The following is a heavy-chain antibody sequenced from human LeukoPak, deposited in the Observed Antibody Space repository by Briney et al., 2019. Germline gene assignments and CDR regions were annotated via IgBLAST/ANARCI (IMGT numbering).Heavy chain of an antibody. V-gene: IGHV3-23*01. D-gene: IGHD3-22*01. CDR2: ISGSGGST. Sequence: GGSLRLSCAASGFTFSSYAMSWVRQAPGKGLEWVSAISGSGGSTYYADSVKGRFTISRDNSNDTLYLQMSSLRAEDTAVYYCARDGGRYYDRSGYYWGYYFDSWGRGSLVTVST. J-gene: IGHJ4*02. CDR3: ARDGGRYYDRSGYYWGYYFDS. CDR1: GFTFSSYA.